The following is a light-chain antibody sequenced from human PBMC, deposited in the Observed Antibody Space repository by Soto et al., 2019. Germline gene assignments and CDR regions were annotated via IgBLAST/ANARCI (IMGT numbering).Light chain of an antibody. J-gene: IGKJ1*01. V-gene: IGKV1-39*01. CDR2: TAS. CDR3: QQSYSTPWT. CDR1: QNIKNY. Sequence: DIQMTQSPSSLSASVGDRVTITCRASQNIKNYLRWYQQKPGKAPKLLIYTASSLQSGVPSRFSGSGFGTDFSLTIDSLQPEDFASYYCQQSYSTPWTFGRGTKVDIK.